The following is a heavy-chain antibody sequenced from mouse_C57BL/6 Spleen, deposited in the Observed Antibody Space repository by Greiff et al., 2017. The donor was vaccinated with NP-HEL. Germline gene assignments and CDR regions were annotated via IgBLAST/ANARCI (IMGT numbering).Heavy chain of an antibody. J-gene: IGHJ1*03. D-gene: IGHD1-1*01. CDR3: ARGYGSRYFDV. Sequence: EVQLQQSGPELVKPGASVKISCKASGYTFTDYNMDWVKQSHGKSLEWIGDINPNNGGTIYNQKFKGKATLTVDKSSSQAYMELLSLTSEDTAVYYCARGYGSRYFDVWGTGTTVTVSS. V-gene: IGHV1-18*01. CDR2: INPNNGGT. CDR1: GYTFTDYN.